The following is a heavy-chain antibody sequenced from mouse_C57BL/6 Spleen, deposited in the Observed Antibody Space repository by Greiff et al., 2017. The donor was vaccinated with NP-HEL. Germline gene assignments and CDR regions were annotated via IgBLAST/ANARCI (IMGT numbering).Heavy chain of an antibody. CDR1: GYTFTSYW. Sequence: QVQLQQPGAELVKPGASVKLSCKASGYTFTSYWMHWVKQRPGQGLEWIGMIHPNSGSTNYNEKFKSKATLTVDKSSSTAYMQLSSLTSEDSAVYYCARPYYGDYYAMDYWGQGTSVPVSS. D-gene: IGHD1-1*01. CDR2: IHPNSGST. V-gene: IGHV1-64*01. CDR3: ARPYYGDYYAMDY. J-gene: IGHJ4*01.